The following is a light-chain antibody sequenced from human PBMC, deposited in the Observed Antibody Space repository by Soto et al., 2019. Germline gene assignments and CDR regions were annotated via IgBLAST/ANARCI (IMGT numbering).Light chain of an antibody. Sequence: EIVMTQSPATLSVSPGERATLSCRASQSVSSNLAWYQQKPGQAPRLLIYGASTRATGISARFSGSGSGTEFTLNISSLQSEDFAVYYCQQYNNWPPYAFGQGTKLEIK. V-gene: IGKV3-15*01. J-gene: IGKJ2*01. CDR1: QSVSSN. CDR3: QQYNNWPPYA. CDR2: GAS.